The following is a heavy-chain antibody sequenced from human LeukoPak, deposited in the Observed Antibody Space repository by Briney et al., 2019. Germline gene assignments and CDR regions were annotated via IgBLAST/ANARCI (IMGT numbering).Heavy chain of an antibody. CDR3: ARTLYDLLYV. V-gene: IGHV3-23*01. D-gene: IGHD5/OR15-5a*01. CDR1: SFSCSTSP. CDR2: MNNGPGDT. Sequence: PGGSLRLYCAASSFSCSTSPKSWVRQPPGKGLEWVSAMNNGPGDTFYRDSVRARFTISRDGSKSSLYLQMSSLRAVDTGTYFCARTLYDLLYVWGQGTTVTVSS. J-gene: IGHJ6*02.